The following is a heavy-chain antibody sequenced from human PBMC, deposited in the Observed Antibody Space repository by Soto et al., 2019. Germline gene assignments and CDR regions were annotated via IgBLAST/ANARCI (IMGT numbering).Heavy chain of an antibody. CDR1: GFTFRSYW. CDR3: ARAEDYDFWSGPPKYFDK. J-gene: IGHJ4*02. V-gene: IGHV3-7*03. Sequence: LRLSCATSGFTFRSYWMTWVRQAPGKGPEWVANIKPDGSEKQYVDSVKGRFTVSRDNAKKSLDLQMNSLRVEDTAVYYCARAEDYDFWSGPPKYFDKWGQGTKFTVSS. CDR2: IKPDGSEK. D-gene: IGHD3-3*01.